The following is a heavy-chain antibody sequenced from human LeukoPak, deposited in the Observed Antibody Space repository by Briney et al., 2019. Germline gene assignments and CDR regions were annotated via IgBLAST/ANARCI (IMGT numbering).Heavy chain of an antibody. CDR3: ARLSQIVVDAFDI. CDR1: GGSICSSSYY. CDR2: IYYSGST. D-gene: IGHD3-22*01. J-gene: IGHJ3*02. Sequence: SETLSLTCTVSGGSICSSSYYWGWIRQPPGKGLEWIGSIYYSGSTYYNPSLKSRVTISVDTSKNQFSLKLSSVTAADTAVYYCARLSQIVVDAFDIWGQGTMVTVSS. V-gene: IGHV4-39*01.